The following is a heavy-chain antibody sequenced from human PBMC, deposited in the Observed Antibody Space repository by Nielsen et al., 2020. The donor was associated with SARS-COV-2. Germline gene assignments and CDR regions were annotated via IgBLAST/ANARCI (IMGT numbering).Heavy chain of an antibody. J-gene: IGHJ4*02. V-gene: IGHV3-33*05. D-gene: IGHD3-3*01. CDR3: TTDPRVTIFGVVIISGDY. Sequence: WIRQPPGKGLEWVAVISYDGSDKYYADSVKGRFTISRDNSKNTLYLQMNSLKTEDTAVYYCTTDPRVTIFGVVIISGDYWGQGTLVTVSS. CDR2: ISYDGSDK.